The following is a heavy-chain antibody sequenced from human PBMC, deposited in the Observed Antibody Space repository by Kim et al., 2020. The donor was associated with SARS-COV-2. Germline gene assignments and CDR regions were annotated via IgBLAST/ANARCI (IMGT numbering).Heavy chain of an antibody. CDR1: GGSVSSYY. Sequence: SETLSLTCTVSGGSVSSYYWSWIRQPAGKGLEWIGRIYTSGSTNYNPSLKSRVTMSLDTSKNQFSLKLSSVTAADTAVYYCAREFGGWLLLIGDYYYYGMLVGGQGPAVTVSS. CDR2: IYTSGST. J-gene: IGHJ6*02. V-gene: IGHV4-4*07. CDR3: AREFGGWLLLIGDYYYYGMLV. D-gene: IGHD3-22*01.